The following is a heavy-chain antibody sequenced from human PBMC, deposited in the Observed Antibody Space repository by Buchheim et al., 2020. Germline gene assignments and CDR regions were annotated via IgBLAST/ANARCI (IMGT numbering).Heavy chain of an antibody. D-gene: IGHD4-17*01. CDR2: ISSSGSTI. Sequence: EVQLVESGGGLVQPGGSLRLSCAASGFTFSSYEMNWVRQAPGKGLEWVSYISSSGSTIYYADPGKGRFTISRDNAKNSRYLQMNSLRAEDTAVYYCARGDDYGDYYFDYWGQGTL. CDR3: ARGDDYGDYYFDY. J-gene: IGHJ4*02. V-gene: IGHV3-48*03. CDR1: GFTFSSYE.